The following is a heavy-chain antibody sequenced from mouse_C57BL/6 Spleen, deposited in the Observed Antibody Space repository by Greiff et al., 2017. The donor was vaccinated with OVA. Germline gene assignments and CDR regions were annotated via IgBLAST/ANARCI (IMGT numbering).Heavy chain of an antibody. Sequence: VQLQQSGAELVRPGASVKLSCTASGFNIKDDYMHWVKQRPEQGLEWIGWIDPENGDTEYASKFQGKATITADTSSNTAYLQLSSLTSEDTAVYCCTTWDDGTFDYWGQGTTLTVSS. CDR1: GFNIKDDY. V-gene: IGHV14-4*01. D-gene: IGHD4-1*01. CDR2: IDPENGDT. J-gene: IGHJ2*01. CDR3: TTWDDGTFDY.